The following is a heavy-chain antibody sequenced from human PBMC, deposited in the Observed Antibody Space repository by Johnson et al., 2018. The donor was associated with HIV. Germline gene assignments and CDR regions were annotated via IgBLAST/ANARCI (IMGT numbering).Heavy chain of an antibody. V-gene: IGHV3-20*04. Sequence: VQLLESGGGVVRPGGSLRLSCAASGFTFDDYGMSWVRQAPGKGLEWVSGIHWNGGSTGYADSVKGRFTISRDNAKNSLYLQMNSLRAEDTALYYCARDLGSGYNDAFDIWGQGTMVTISS. D-gene: IGHD3-22*01. CDR3: ARDLGSGYNDAFDI. J-gene: IGHJ3*02. CDR2: IHWNGGST. CDR1: GFTFDDYG.